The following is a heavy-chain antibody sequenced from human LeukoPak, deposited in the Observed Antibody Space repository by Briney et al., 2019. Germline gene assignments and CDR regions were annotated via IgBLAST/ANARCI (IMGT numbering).Heavy chain of an antibody. CDR1: GYTFTGYY. V-gene: IGHV1-2*02. CDR2: INPNSGGT. Sequence: ASVKVSCKASGYTFTGYYMHWVRQAPGQGLEWMGWINPNSGGTNYAQKFQGRVTITRDTSISAAYMELSRLRSDDTAVYYCARLILTGGSDYWGQGTLVTVSS. D-gene: IGHD3-9*01. J-gene: IGHJ4*02. CDR3: ARLILTGGSDY.